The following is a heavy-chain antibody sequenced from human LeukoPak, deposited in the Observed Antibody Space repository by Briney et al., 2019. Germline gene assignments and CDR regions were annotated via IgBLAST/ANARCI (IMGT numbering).Heavy chain of an antibody. D-gene: IGHD2-2*02. CDR2: ISSSSSYI. J-gene: IGHJ4*02. Sequence: KPGGSLRLSCAASGFPFSSYSMNWAGQAPGKGLEWVSSISSSSSYIYYADSVKGRFTISRDNAKNSLYLQMNSLRAEDTAVYYCARDRNTKNIVVVPAAIWGQGTLVTVSS. CDR1: GFPFSSYS. V-gene: IGHV3-21*01. CDR3: ARDRNTKNIVVVPAAI.